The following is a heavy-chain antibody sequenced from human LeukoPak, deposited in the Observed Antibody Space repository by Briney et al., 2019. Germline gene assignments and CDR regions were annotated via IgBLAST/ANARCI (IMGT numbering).Heavy chain of an antibody. D-gene: IGHD5-12*01. V-gene: IGHV3-30*18. J-gene: IGHJ6*02. Sequence: PGGSLRLSCAASGFTFSSYGMHWVRQAPGKGLEGVAVISYDGSNKYYADSVKGRFTISRDNSKNTLYLQMNSLRAEDTAVYYCAKSFGGYDGGYYYGMDVWGQGTTVTVSS. CDR1: GFTFSSYG. CDR2: ISYDGSNK. CDR3: AKSFGGYDGGYYYGMDV.